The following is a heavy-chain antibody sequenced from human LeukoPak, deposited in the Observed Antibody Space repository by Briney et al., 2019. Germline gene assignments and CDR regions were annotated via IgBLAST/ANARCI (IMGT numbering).Heavy chain of an antibody. Sequence: ASVNVSCKASGYTFTGHYMYWVRQAPGQGLEWMGWIKPISGGTNSAQKFQGRVTMTRHTSFSTAYMELSRLRSDDTAVYYCARVSSGNAFDIWGQGTMVTVSS. D-gene: IGHD1-26*01. CDR2: IKPISGGT. J-gene: IGHJ3*02. CDR3: ARVSSGNAFDI. V-gene: IGHV1-2*02. CDR1: GYTFTGHY.